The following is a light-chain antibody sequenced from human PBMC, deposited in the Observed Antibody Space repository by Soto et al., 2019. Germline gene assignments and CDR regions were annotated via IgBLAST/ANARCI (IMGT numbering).Light chain of an antibody. CDR3: QQRLSWYT. Sequence: DIVLTQSPATLSLSPGDRATLSCRASQNVNNYLAWYQQKPGQAPRLIIYDASNRATGIPARFSGSGSGTDFTLPISSLEPEDFAIYYCQQRLSWYTFGQGTRLEIK. J-gene: IGKJ2*01. V-gene: IGKV3-11*01. CDR2: DAS. CDR1: QNVNNY.